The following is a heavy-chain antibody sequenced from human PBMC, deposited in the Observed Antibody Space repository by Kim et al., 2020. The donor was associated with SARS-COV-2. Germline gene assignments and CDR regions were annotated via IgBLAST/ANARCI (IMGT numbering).Heavy chain of an antibody. D-gene: IGHD6-6*01. CDR2: MWYDGSKE. Sequence: GGSLRLSCVASGFTITTYGLHWVRQAPGKGLEWVAVMWYDGSKEFYGDSVKGRFTMSRDISKNTLYLHMDSLRVDDTAVYYCTRDGGISIDYWGQGALVSVSS. CDR3: TRDGGISIDY. V-gene: IGHV3-33*01. CDR1: GFTITTYG. J-gene: IGHJ4*02.